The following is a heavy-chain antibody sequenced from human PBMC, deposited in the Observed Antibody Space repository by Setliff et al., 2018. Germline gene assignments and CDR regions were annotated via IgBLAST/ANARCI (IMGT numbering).Heavy chain of an antibody. D-gene: IGHD3-22*01. V-gene: IGHV1-69*13. CDR3: ARDVDNYDDSSGYYLNHAFDI. CDR2: IIPIFGTA. CDR1: GYTFTNYG. J-gene: IGHJ3*02. Sequence: SVKVSCKASGYTFTNYGISWVRQAPGQGLEWMGGIIPIFGTANYAQKFQGSVTITADESTSTAYMELSSLSSEDTAVYYCARDVDNYDDSSGYYLNHAFDIWGQGTMVTVSS.